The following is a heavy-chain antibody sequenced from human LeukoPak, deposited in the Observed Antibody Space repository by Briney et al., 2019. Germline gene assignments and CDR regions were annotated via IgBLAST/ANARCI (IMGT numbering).Heavy chain of an antibody. V-gene: IGHV3-30*02. D-gene: IGHD3-22*01. CDR1: GFTFSSYG. CDR3: AKAPWSWADSSVHPMAV. J-gene: IGHJ4*02. Sequence: GGSLRLSCAASGFTFSSYGMHWVRQAPGKGLEWVAFIRYDGSNKYYADSVKGRFTISRDNSKNTLYLQMNSLRAEDTAVYYCAKAPWSWADSSVHPMAVWGQGTLVTVSS. CDR2: IRYDGSNK.